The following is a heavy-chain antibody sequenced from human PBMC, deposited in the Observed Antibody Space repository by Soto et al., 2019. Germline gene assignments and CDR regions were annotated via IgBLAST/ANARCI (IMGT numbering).Heavy chain of an antibody. CDR2: IKSKTDGGTT. V-gene: IGHV3-15*01. CDR1: GFTFSNAW. J-gene: IGHJ4*02. D-gene: IGHD5-12*01. CDR3: TTDPTGYSGYDRHFDY. Sequence: GGSLRLSCAASGFTFSNAWMSWVRQAPGKGLEWVGRIKSKTDGGTTDYAAPVKGRFTISRDDSKNTLYLQMNSLKTEDTAVYYCTTDPTGYSGYDRHFDYWGQGTLVTVSS.